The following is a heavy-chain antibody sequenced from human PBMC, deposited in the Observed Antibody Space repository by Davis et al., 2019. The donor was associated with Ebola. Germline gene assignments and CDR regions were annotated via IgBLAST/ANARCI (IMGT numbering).Heavy chain of an antibody. Sequence: PSETLSLTCTVSGYYISSGYYWGCIRQSPGKGLEWIGYIDYRGRSTYKPSLRSRITMSVDTSKNQFSLKLKSITAADTAVYYCARGGSPAMFKGVDEWGQGTLVTVAS. J-gene: IGHJ4*02. V-gene: IGHV4-28*03. CDR2: IDYRGRS. CDR1: GYYISSGYY. D-gene: IGHD2-2*01. CDR3: ARGGSPAMFKGVDE.